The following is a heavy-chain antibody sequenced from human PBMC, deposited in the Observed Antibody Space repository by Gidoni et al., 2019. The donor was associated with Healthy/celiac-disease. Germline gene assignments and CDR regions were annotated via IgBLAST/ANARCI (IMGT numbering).Heavy chain of an antibody. CDR2: INHSGST. Sequence: QVQLQQWGAGLLKLSETLSLTCAVYGGSFSGYYWGWNRQPPGKGLEWIGEINHSGSTNYNPSLKSRVTISVDTSKNQFSLKLSSVTAADTAVYYCARGRTVPSTVTALGWFDPWGQGTLVTVSS. V-gene: IGHV4-34*01. CDR1: GGSFSGYY. D-gene: IGHD4-17*01. J-gene: IGHJ5*02. CDR3: ARGRTVPSTVTALGWFDP.